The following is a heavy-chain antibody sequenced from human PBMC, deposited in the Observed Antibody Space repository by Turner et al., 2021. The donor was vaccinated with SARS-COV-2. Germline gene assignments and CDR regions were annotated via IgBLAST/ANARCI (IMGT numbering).Heavy chain of an antibody. CDR1: GLTFSSYW. Sequence: EVQVVVSGGGLVQPGWSVRLFCAVSGLTFSSYWMSWVRQAPGKGLEWVANIKQDESEKNYVDSVKGRFTISRDNAKNSLYLQMNSLRAEDTAVYYCATGGYSYHHWGQGTLVTVSS. CDR2: IKQDESEK. J-gene: IGHJ4*02. D-gene: IGHD5-18*01. V-gene: IGHV3-7*03. CDR3: ATGGYSYHH.